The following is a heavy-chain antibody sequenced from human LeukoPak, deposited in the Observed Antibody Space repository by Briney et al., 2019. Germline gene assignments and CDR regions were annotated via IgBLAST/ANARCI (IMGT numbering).Heavy chain of an antibody. Sequence: SDTLSLTCTVSGYSISSGYYWGWIRQPPGKGREWIGSINHSGSTYYNPSLKSRATISVDTSKNQFSLKLSSVTAADTAVYYCARIDYDSSGYYDAFDYWGQGTLVTVSS. CDR1: GYSISSGYY. CDR3: ARIDYDSSGYYDAFDY. CDR2: INHSGST. D-gene: IGHD3-22*01. V-gene: IGHV4-38-2*02. J-gene: IGHJ4*02.